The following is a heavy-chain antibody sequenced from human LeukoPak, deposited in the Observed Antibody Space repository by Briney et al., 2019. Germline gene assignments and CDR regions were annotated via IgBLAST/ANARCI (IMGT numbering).Heavy chain of an antibody. J-gene: IGHJ4*02. D-gene: IGHD3-10*01. CDR1: GFTFSSYT. Sequence: GGSLRLSCAASGFTFSSYTMNWVRQAPGKGLEWVSSITSGGVNTYYATSVKGRFTISRDNAKNTLYLQMNSLRAEDTAVYYCARAITMVRGVLDYWGQGTLVTVSS. V-gene: IGHV3-21*01. CDR2: ITSGGVNT. CDR3: ARAITMVRGVLDY.